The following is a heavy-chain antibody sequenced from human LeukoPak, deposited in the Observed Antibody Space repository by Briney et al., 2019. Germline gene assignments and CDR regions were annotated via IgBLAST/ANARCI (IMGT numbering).Heavy chain of an antibody. CDR1: GGSFSGYY. V-gene: IGHV4-34*01. J-gene: IGHJ4*02. CDR2: INHSGST. CDR3: ARRYNGSTLGDYFDY. D-gene: IGHD1-26*01. Sequence: PSETLSLTCAVYGGSFSGYYWSWIRQPPGKGLEWIGEINHSGSTNYNPSLKSRVTISVDTSKNQFSLKLSSVTAADTAVYYCARRYNGSTLGDYFDYWGQGTLVTVSS.